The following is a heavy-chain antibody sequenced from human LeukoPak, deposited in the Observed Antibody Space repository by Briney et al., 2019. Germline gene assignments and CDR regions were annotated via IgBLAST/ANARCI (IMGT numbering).Heavy chain of an antibody. Sequence: PSETLSLTCTVSGGSISSYYWSWIRQPPGKGLEWIGRIYTSGSTNYNPSLKSRVTMSVDTSKNQFSLKLSSVTAADTAVYYCARGAYYYGSGDGVGFDYWGQGTLVTVSS. J-gene: IGHJ4*02. CDR3: ARGAYYYGSGDGVGFDY. D-gene: IGHD3-10*01. V-gene: IGHV4-4*07. CDR2: IYTSGST. CDR1: GGSISSYY.